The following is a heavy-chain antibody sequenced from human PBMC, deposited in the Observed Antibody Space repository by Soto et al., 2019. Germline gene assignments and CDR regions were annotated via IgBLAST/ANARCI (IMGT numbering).Heavy chain of an antibody. CDR1: GYTFTSYG. J-gene: IGHJ6*03. Sequence: ASVKVSCKASGYTFTSYGISWVRQAPGQGLEWMGWISAYNGNTNYAQKLQGRVTMTTDTPTSTAYMELRSLRSDDTAVYYCARFTNPFSLIGYYYYYYMDVWGKGTTVTVSS. CDR3: ARFTNPFSLIGYYYYYYMDV. CDR2: ISAYNGNT. V-gene: IGHV1-18*01. D-gene: IGHD2-2*01.